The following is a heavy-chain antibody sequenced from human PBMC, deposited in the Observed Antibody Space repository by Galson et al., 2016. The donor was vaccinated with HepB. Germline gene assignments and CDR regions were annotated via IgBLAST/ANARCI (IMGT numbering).Heavy chain of an antibody. CDR2: IFWDDEK. CDR3: AHGTYCGGDCYSA. CDR1: GFSFGFGDSGVG. V-gene: IGHV2-5*02. D-gene: IGHD2-21*02. J-gene: IGHJ5*02. Sequence: PALVKPTQTLTLTCSFTGFSFGFGDSGVGVGWIRQPPGKALEWLAIIFWDDEKRYSPSLKNRLTLTRDISRKQVVLTMTNMDPLDTATYYGAHGTYCGGDCYSAWGQGILVTVSS.